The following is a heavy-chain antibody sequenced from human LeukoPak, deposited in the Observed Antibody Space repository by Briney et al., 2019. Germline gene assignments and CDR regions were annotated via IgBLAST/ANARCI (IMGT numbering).Heavy chain of an antibody. Sequence: GGSLRLSCAASGFTFSSYEMNWVRQAPGKGLEWVPYISSSGSTIYYADSVKGRFTISRDNAKNSLYLQMNSLRAEDTAVYYCARDPGGSYFDYWGQGTLVTVSS. V-gene: IGHV3-48*03. J-gene: IGHJ4*02. CDR1: GFTFSSYE. CDR3: ARDPGGSYFDY. CDR2: ISSSGSTI. D-gene: IGHD1-26*01.